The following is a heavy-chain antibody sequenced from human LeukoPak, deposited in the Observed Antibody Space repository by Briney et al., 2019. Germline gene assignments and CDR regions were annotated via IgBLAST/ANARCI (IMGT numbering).Heavy chain of an antibody. CDR3: ARDGKLVGAIRSDAFDI. CDR1: GGSISSGDYY. Sequence: SQTLSLTCTVSGGSISSGDYYWSWIRQPPGKGLEWIGYIYYSGSTYYNPSLKSRVTISVDTSKNQFSLKLSSVTAADAAVYYCARDGKLVGAIRSDAFDIWGQGTMVAVSS. V-gene: IGHV4-30-4*08. D-gene: IGHD1-26*01. J-gene: IGHJ3*02. CDR2: IYYSGST.